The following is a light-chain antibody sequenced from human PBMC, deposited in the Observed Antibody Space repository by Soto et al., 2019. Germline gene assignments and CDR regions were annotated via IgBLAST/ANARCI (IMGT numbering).Light chain of an antibody. Sequence: AIRMTQSPSSFSASTGDRVTITCRASQGISSYLAWYQQKPGKAPKLLIYTASTLQSGVPSRFSGSGSGTDFTLTISCLQSEDFATYYCQQYYSYPPWTFGQGTKVDI. V-gene: IGKV1-8*01. J-gene: IGKJ1*01. CDR1: QGISSY. CDR2: TAS. CDR3: QQYYSYPPWT.